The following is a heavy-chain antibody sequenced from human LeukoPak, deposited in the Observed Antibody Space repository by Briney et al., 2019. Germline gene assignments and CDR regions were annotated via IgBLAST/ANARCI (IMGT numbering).Heavy chain of an antibody. D-gene: IGHD3-10*02. CDR3: AERGITMIGGG. V-gene: IGHV3-48*04. Sequence: GGSLRLSCAASGFTFSPYSVNWVRQAPGEGLDWVSYISSGGTTIYYADSVKGRFTISRDNAKNPIYMQMNSLRATDTAVYYCAERGITMIGGGWGKGTTVTTSS. J-gene: IGHJ6*01. CDR2: ISSGGTTI. CDR1: GFTFSPYS.